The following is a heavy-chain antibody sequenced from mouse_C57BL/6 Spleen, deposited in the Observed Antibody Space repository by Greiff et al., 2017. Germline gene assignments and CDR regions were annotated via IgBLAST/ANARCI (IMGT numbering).Heavy chain of an antibody. J-gene: IGHJ1*03. Sequence: QVQLKQPGAELVKPGASVKMSCKASGYTFTSYWITWVKQRPGQGLEWIGDIYPGSGSTNYNEKFKSKATLTVDTSSSTAYMQRSSLTSEDSAVYYCARGGDYDGYFDVWGTGTTVTVSS. CDR1: GYTFTSYW. CDR2: IYPGSGST. D-gene: IGHD2-4*01. V-gene: IGHV1-55*01. CDR3: ARGGDYDGYFDV.